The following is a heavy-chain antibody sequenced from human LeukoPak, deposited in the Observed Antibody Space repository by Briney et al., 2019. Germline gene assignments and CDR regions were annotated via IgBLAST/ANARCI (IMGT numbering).Heavy chain of an antibody. V-gene: IGHV3-30*02. J-gene: IGHJ4*02. CDR3: AKVDSSGYRSNFDY. CDR1: GFSFSSYG. D-gene: IGHD3-22*01. CDR2: IRYDGSNQ. Sequence: GGSLRLSCAASGFSFSSYGMHWVRQAPGKGLEWVAFIRYDGSNQYYADSVKGRFTISRDNSKNTPYLQMNSLRAEDTAVYYCAKVDSSGYRSNFDYWGQGNLVTVSS.